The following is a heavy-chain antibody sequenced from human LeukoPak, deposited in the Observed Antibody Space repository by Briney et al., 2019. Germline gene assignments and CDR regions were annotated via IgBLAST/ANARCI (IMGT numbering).Heavy chain of an antibody. CDR1: EYTFSLYH. CDR2: INPSGDST. D-gene: IGHD2-21*02. Sequence: ASVKVSCKASEYTFSLYHIHWVRQAPGQGLEWMGIINPSGDSTSYAQKFQGRVTMTRDTSTSTVYMELSSLRSEDTAVYYCASVLYCGADCYSGRYFFDYWGQGTLVTVSS. CDR3: ASVLYCGADCYSGRYFFDY. V-gene: IGHV1-46*01. J-gene: IGHJ4*02.